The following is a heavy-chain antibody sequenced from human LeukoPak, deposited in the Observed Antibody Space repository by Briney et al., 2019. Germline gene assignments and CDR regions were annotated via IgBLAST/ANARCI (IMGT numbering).Heavy chain of an antibody. CDR3: VRIRDSGSYYFYYGMDV. CDR1: GFTFSSYW. J-gene: IGHJ6*02. D-gene: IGHD1-26*01. Sequence: GGSLRLSCAASGFTFSSYWMSWVRQAPGKGLEWVANIKQDGSEKYYVDSVKGRFTISRDKAKNSVYLQMNSLRDEDTAVYYCVRIRDSGSYYFYYGMDVWGQGTTVTVSS. V-gene: IGHV3-7*01. CDR2: IKQDGSEK.